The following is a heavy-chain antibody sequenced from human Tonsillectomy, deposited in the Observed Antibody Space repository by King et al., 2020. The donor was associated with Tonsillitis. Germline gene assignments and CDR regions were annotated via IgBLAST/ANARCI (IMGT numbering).Heavy chain of an antibody. D-gene: IGHD3-9*01. J-gene: IGHJ4*02. CDR1: GFTFRKYT. Sequence: VQLVESGGGLVKPGGSLRLSCAASGFTFRKYTMHWVRQAPGKGLEWVSSISSGSSYINYADSVRGRFTISRDNAKNSLYLQMYSLRAEDMAVYYCARVTYDILTGYYIDYFDYWGQGTLVTVSS. V-gene: IGHV3-21*01. CDR3: ARVTYDILTGYYIDYFDY. CDR2: ISSGSSYI.